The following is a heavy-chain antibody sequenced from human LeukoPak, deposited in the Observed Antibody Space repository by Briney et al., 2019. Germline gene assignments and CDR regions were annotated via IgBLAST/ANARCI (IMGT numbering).Heavy chain of an antibody. Sequence: PGGSLRLSCAASEFTFSSYSMNWVRQAPGKGLEWVSYISSSSSTIYYADSVKGRFTISRDNAKNSLYLQMNSLRAEDTAVYYCASSSYRGYSSSWYRPYFDYWGQGTLVTVSS. CDR3: ASSSYRGYSSSWYRPYFDY. V-gene: IGHV3-48*01. D-gene: IGHD6-13*01. CDR1: EFTFSSYS. CDR2: ISSSSSTI. J-gene: IGHJ4*02.